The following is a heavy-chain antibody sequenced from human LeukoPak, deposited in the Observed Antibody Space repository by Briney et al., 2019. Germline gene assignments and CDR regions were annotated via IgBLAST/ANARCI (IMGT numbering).Heavy chain of an antibody. CDR3: ARQEIYYFDY. Sequence: SETLPLTCTVSGGSISSGDYYWSWIRQPPGKGLEWIGYIYYSGSTYYNPSLKSRVTISVDTSKNQFSLKLSSVTAADTAVYYCARQEIYYFDYWGQGTLVTVSS. CDR2: IYYSGST. CDR1: GGSISSGDYY. J-gene: IGHJ4*02. V-gene: IGHV4-30-4*01.